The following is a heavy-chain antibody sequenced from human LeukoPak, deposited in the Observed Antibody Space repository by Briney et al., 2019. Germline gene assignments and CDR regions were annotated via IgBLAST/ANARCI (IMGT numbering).Heavy chain of an antibody. D-gene: IGHD6-19*01. Sequence: GGSLRLSCAASGFTFSSYHMNWVRQAPGKGLEWVAIIDQDGSQKHYVDSVKGRFTISRDNAKSSLYLQMNSLRAEDTAVYYCARILDSAWGELGYWGQGTLVTVSS. J-gene: IGHJ4*02. CDR1: GFTFSSYH. CDR2: IDQDGSQK. V-gene: IGHV3-7*01. CDR3: ARILDSAWGELGY.